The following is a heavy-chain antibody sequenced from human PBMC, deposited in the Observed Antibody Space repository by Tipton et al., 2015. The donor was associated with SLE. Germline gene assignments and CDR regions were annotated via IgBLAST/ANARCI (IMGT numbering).Heavy chain of an antibody. CDR3: ARGLRVGSAAFDI. CDR1: GVTISYSY. D-gene: IGHD3-10*01. J-gene: IGHJ3*02. Sequence: SGVTISYSYMTWIRQAPGKGLEWVSYISSSGSSINYADSVKGRFTISRDNAKNSLYLEMNSLTAEDTAVYYCARGLRVGSAAFDIWGQGTMVTVSS. V-gene: IGHV3-11*01. CDR2: ISSSGSSI.